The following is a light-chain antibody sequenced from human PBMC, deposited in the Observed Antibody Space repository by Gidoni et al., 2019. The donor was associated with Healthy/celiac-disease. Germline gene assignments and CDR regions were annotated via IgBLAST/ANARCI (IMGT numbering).Light chain of an antibody. V-gene: IGKV3-15*01. CDR2: GAS. CDR3: QQYNNWSGT. J-gene: IGKJ1*01. Sequence: EIVMTHSPATLSVSPGERATLSCRASQSVSSNLAWYQQKPGQAPRLLIYGASTRATGIPARFSGSGSGTEFTLTISSLQSEDFAVYYCQQYNNWSGTFGQGTKVEIK. CDR1: QSVSSN.